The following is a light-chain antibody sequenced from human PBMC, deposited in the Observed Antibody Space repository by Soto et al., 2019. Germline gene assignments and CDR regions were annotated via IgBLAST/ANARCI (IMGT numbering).Light chain of an antibody. J-gene: IGKJ5*01. Sequence: EIVLTQSPGTLSLSPVERATLSCRASQSVSNNYLAWYQQKPGQAPRLLIYGASNRATGIPDRFSGSGSGTDFTLTISSLEPEDAAVYYCQQRSNWPPITFGQGTRLEIK. CDR1: QSVSNNY. CDR3: QQRSNWPPIT. CDR2: GAS. V-gene: IGKV3D-20*02.